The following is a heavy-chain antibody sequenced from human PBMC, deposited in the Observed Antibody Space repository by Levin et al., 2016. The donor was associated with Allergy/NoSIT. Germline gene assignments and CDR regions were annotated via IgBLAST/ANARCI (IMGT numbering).Heavy chain of an antibody. CDR2: IYRDGST. CDR3: ARDDGNGFHYFDN. J-gene: IGHJ4*02. D-gene: IGHD6-19*01. Sequence: GESLKISCAVSGFIVSSSYMNWVRQAPGEGLEWVSVIYRDGSTYYADSVKGRFTVSRDNSKNTLYLQMSSLRVEDTAVYFCARDDGNGFHYFDNWGQGTLVTVSS. CDR1: GFIVSSSY. V-gene: IGHV3-53*01.